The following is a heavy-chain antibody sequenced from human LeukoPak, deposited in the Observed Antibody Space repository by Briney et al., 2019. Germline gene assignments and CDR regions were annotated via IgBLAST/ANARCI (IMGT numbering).Heavy chain of an antibody. Sequence: PGGSLRLSCAASGFTFTTYWMYWVRQAPGQELVWVSRINTEGTSIAYADSVKGRFTISRNNAKNTVYLQMNSLRAEDTAVYYCARRDSYGYFFDYWGQGTLVTVSS. V-gene: IGHV3-74*01. D-gene: IGHD5-18*01. CDR3: ARRDSYGYFFDY. CDR1: GFTFTTYW. CDR2: INTEGTSI. J-gene: IGHJ4*02.